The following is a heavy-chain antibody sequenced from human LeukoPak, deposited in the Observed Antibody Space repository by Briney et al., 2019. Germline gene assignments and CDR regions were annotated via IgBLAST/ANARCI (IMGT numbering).Heavy chain of an antibody. CDR3: ARGGYGYLDY. Sequence: GTSLRLSCAASGFTFSTYAMHWVRQAPGKGLEWVALISYDGTKQLFADSVKARFTIYRDNSKHPLYLQTNSLRPEDTAVYHCARGGYGYLDYWGPGTLVTVSS. CDR1: GFTFSTYA. J-gene: IGHJ4*02. V-gene: IGHV3-30*01. CDR2: ISYDGTKQ. D-gene: IGHD6-25*01.